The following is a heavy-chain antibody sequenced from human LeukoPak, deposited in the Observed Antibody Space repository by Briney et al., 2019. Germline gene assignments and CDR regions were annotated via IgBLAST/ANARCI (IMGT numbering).Heavy chain of an antibody. CDR3: ARNHYYVPGSSDT. V-gene: IGHV3-48*03. D-gene: IGHD3-10*01. Sequence: GGSLRLSCAASGFTFSSYEMNWVRQAPGKGLEWVSYISSSGSTIDYADSVRGRFTISRDNAKNSLYLQMNSLRGEDTAVYYCARNHYYVPGSSDTWGQGTIVTVSS. J-gene: IGHJ3*01. CDR1: GFTFSSYE. CDR2: ISSSGSTI.